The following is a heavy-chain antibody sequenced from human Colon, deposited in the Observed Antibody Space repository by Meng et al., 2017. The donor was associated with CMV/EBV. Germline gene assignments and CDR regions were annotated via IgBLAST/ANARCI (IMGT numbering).Heavy chain of an antibody. CDR3: ATDYGDYYFDR. Sequence: QQPLQASGTGVVKTSETLSLTCTVPGGSISSSAYYWCWLRQTPGKGLEWFGNIYYSGYTYYNPSLKSRLTISVDTSKNQFSLKLTSVTAADTAVYYCATDYGDYYFDRWGQGTLVTVSS. CDR2: IYYSGYT. V-gene: IGHV4-39*07. CDR1: GGSISSSAYY. J-gene: IGHJ4*02. D-gene: IGHD4-17*01.